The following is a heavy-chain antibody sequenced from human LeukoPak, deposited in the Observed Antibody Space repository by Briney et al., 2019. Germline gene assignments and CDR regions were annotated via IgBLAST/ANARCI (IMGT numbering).Heavy chain of an antibody. Sequence: GGPLRLSCAGSGFIFSDYNMNWVRQAPGKGLEWVSYISSGSSTIYYADSVKGRFTISRDNAKNSLYLQMNSLRAEDTAIYYCAKRGPIYSASPGNYFDYWGQGTLVTVSS. V-gene: IGHV3-48*01. CDR1: GFIFSDYN. J-gene: IGHJ4*02. D-gene: IGHD3-10*01. CDR3: AKRGPIYSASPGNYFDY. CDR2: ISSGSSTI.